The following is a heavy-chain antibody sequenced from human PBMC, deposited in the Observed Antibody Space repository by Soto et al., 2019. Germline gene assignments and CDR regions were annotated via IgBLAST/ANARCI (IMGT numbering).Heavy chain of an antibody. D-gene: IGHD6-13*01. CDR2: INAGNGNT. CDR3: ARDRARSMAAAGTSLFDY. CDR1: GYTFTSYA. Sequence: ASVKVSCKASGYTFTSYAMHWVRQAPGQRLEWMGWINAGNGNTKYSQKFQGRVTITRDTSASTAYMELSSLRSEDTAVYYCARDRARSMAAAGTSLFDYWGQGTLVTVSS. V-gene: IGHV1-3*01. J-gene: IGHJ4*02.